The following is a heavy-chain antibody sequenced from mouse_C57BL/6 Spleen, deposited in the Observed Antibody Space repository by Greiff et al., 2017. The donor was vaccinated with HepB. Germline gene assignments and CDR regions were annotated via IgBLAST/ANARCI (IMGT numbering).Heavy chain of an antibody. D-gene: IGHD3-3*01. CDR2: IDPSDSYT. V-gene: IGHV1-69*01. CDR3: ARGTLGGYYFDY. CDR1: GYTFTSYW. Sequence: VQLQQPGAKLVMPGASVKLSCKASGYTFTSYWMHWVKQRPGQGLEWIGEIDPSDSYTNYNQKFKGKSTLTVDKSSSTAYMQLSSLTSEDSAVYYCARGTLGGYYFDYWGQGTTLTVSS. J-gene: IGHJ2*01.